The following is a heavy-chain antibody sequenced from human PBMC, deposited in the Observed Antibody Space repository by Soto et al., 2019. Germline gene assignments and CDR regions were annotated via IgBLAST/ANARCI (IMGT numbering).Heavy chain of an antibody. D-gene: IGHD2-2*01. V-gene: IGHV1-8*01. CDR2: MNPHSGHT. CDR3: ASDMSTT. CDR1: GYTFTSHD. Sequence: QVQLVQSGAEVKKPGASVKVSCKASGYTFTSHDINWMRQATGQGLEWMGWMNPHSGHTTYAQKFQVRGTMTRDTSISTAYMELTSLRSEYTPVYYCASDMSTTWGQGTLVTVSS. J-gene: IGHJ5*02.